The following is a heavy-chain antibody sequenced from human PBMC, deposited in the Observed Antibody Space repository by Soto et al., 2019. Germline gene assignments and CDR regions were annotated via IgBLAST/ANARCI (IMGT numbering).Heavy chain of an antibody. V-gene: IGHV1-69*02. CDR1: GGTFSSYT. D-gene: IGHD6-19*01. CDR2: IIPILGIA. Sequence: QVQLVQSGAEVKKPGSSVKVSCKASGGTFSSYTIIWVRQAPGQGLEWMGRIIPILGIANYAQKFQGRVTITADKSTSTAYMELSSLRSEDTAVYYCARGRIAVAGGDYWGQGTLVTVSS. CDR3: ARGRIAVAGGDY. J-gene: IGHJ4*02.